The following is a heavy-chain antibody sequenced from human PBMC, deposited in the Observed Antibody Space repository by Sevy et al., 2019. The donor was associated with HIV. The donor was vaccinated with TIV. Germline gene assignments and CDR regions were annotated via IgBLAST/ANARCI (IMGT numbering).Heavy chain of an antibody. V-gene: IGHV4-59*01. CDR2: IYYSGST. Sequence: SETLSLTWTVSGGSISSYYWSWIRQPPGKGLEWIGYIYYSGSTNYNPSLKSRVTISVDTSKNQFSLKLSSVTAADTAVYYCARDSRPYYYYGMDVWGQGTTVTVSS. CDR3: ARDSRPYYYYGMDV. CDR1: GGSISSYY. J-gene: IGHJ6*02.